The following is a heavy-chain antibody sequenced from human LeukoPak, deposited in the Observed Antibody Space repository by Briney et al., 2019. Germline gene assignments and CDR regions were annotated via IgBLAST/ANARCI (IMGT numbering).Heavy chain of an antibody. V-gene: IGHV1-8*01. CDR1: GYTFTSYD. Sequence: ASVKVSCKASGYTFTSYDINWVRQATGQGLEWMGWMNPNSGNTGYAQKFQGRVTMTRNTSISTAYMELSSLRSEDTAVYYCARGIVVVPAAIEANQKYYYYYGMDVWGQGTTVTVSS. D-gene: IGHD2-2*01. CDR2: MNPNSGNT. J-gene: IGHJ6*02. CDR3: ARGIVVVPAAIEANQKYYYYYGMDV.